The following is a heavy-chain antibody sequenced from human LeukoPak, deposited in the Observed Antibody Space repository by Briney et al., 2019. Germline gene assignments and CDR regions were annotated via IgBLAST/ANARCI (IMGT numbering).Heavy chain of an antibody. V-gene: IGHV4-59*01. J-gene: IGHJ4*02. CDR3: ARGPSRGQTDSSGYYYY. CDR2: IYYSGST. CDR1: GGSISSYY. Sequence: SETLSLTCTVSGGSISSYYWSWIRQPPGKGLERIGYIYYSGSTNYNPSPKSRVTISVDTSKNQFSLKLSSVTAAGTAVYYCARGPSRGQTDSSGYYYYWGQGTLVTVSS. D-gene: IGHD3-22*01.